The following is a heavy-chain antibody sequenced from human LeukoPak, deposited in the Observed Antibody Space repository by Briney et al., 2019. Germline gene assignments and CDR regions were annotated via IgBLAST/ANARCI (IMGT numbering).Heavy chain of an antibody. CDR1: GGSFRGYY. CDR3: ARRGTYYDFWSGYPTYFDY. CDR2: INHSGST. D-gene: IGHD3-3*01. V-gene: IGHV4-34*01. Sequence: PSETLSLTCSVYGGSFRGYYWSRIRQPPGKGLEWIGEINHSGSTNYNPSLKSRVTISVDTSKNQFSLKLSSVTAADTAVYYCARRGTYYDFWSGYPTYFDYWGQGTLVTVSS. J-gene: IGHJ4*02.